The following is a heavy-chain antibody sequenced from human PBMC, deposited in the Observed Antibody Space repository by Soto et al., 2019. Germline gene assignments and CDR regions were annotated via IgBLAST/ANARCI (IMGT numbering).Heavy chain of an antibody. CDR2: ISAYNGNT. J-gene: IGHJ4*02. D-gene: IGHD3-16*02. Sequence: ASVKVSCTASGYTFTSYGISWVRQAPGQGLEWMGWISAYNGNTNYAQKLQGRVTMTRDTSTSTVYMELSSLRSEDTAVYYCARSYYDYVWGSYRSAHFDYWGQGTLVTVSS. CDR3: ARSYYDYVWGSYRSAHFDY. CDR1: GYTFTSYG. V-gene: IGHV1-18*01.